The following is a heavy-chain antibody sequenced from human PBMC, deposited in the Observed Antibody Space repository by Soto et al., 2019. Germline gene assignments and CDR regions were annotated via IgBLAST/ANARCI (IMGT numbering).Heavy chain of an antibody. CDR1: GGSFSGYY. Sequence: KPSETLSLTCAVYGGSFSGYYWSWIRQPPGKGLEWIGEINHSGSTNYNPSLKSRVTISVDTSKNQFSLKLSSVTAADTAVYYCARGSFGRWLRRYHATGDWFDPWGQGTLVTVSS. D-gene: IGHD5-12*01. CDR2: INHSGST. V-gene: IGHV4-34*01. CDR3: ARGSFGRWLRRYHATGDWFDP. J-gene: IGHJ5*02.